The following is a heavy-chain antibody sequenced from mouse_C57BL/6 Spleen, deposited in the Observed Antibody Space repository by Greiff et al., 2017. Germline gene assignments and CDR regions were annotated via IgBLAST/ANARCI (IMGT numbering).Heavy chain of an antibody. CDR3: TTGYSNYVEWFAY. D-gene: IGHD2-5*01. J-gene: IGHJ3*01. V-gene: IGHV14-1*01. Sequence: VQLQQSGAELVRPGASVKLSCTASGFNIKDYYMNWVKQRPEQGLEWIGRIDPEDGDTEYAPKFQGKATMTADTSSNTAYMQLSSLTSEDTSVYYCTTGYSNYVEWFAYWGQGTLVTVSA. CDR2: IDPEDGDT. CDR1: GFNIKDYY.